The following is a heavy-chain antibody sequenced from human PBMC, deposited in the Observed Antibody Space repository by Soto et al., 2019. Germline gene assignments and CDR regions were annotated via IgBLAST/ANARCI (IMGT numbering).Heavy chain of an antibody. D-gene: IGHD1-1*01. CDR1: GGTFSSYA. CDR3: ARELDNYYYGMDV. V-gene: IGHV1-69*13. J-gene: IGHJ6*02. Sequence: GASVKVSCKASGGTFSSYAISWVRQAPGQGLEWMGGIIPIFGTANYAQEFQGRVTITADESTSTAYMELSSLRSEDTAVYYCARELDNYYYGMDVWGQGTTVTVSS. CDR2: IIPIFGTA.